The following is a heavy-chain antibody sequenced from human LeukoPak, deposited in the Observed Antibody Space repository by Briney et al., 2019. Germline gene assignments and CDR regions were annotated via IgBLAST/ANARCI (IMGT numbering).Heavy chain of an antibody. V-gene: IGHV1-2*04. CDR3: ARSFLVNCSSTSCPPYHSPYYYYGMDV. J-gene: IGHJ6*02. CDR1: GYTFTGYY. Sequence: ASVKVSCKASGYTFTGYYMHWVRLAPGQGLEWMGWINPNSGGTNYAQKFQGWVTMTRDTSISTAYMELSRLRSDDTAVYYCARSFLVNCSSTSCPPYHSPYYYYGMDVWGQGTTVTGSS. CDR2: INPNSGGT. D-gene: IGHD2-2*01.